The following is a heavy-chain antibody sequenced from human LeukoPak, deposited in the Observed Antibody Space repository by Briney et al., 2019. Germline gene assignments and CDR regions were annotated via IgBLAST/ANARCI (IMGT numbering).Heavy chain of an antibody. Sequence: GGSLRLSCAASGFTFSSYGMSWVRQAPGKGLEYVSSIGPNGASTIYADSVKGRFTISRDNSKNALYLQLTSLRLEDTALYYCVKDLTGTWSFDYWGQGTLVTVSS. CDR2: IGPNGAST. CDR1: GFTFSSYG. CDR3: VKDLTGTWSFDY. V-gene: IGHV3-64D*06. J-gene: IGHJ4*02. D-gene: IGHD3-9*01.